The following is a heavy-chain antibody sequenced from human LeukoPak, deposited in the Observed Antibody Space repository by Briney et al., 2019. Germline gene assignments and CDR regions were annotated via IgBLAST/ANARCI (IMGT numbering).Heavy chain of an antibody. J-gene: IGHJ6*02. CDR1: GGSISSSNYY. CDR3: ARVVYCSGGSCYVRYGMDV. V-gene: IGHV4-39*07. CDR2: IYYRGNA. Sequence: PSETLSLTCTVSGGSISSSNYYWAWTRQPPGQGLEWIGSIYYRGNAYYNPSLKSRVTISVDTSKNQFSLKLSSVTAADTAVYYCARVVYCSGGSCYVRYGMDVWGQGTTVTVSS. D-gene: IGHD2-15*01.